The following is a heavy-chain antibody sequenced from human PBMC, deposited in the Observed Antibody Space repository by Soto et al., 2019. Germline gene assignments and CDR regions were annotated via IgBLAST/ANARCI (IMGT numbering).Heavy chain of an antibody. CDR1: GYTFTSYD. Sequence: QVQLVQSGAEVKKPGASVKVSCKASGYTFTSYDINWVRQATGQGLEWMGWMNPNSGNTGYAQKFQGRVTMNRNTAISTAYMELGSLRSEDTAVYYCARGLEWSRALDPWGQGTLVTVSS. V-gene: IGHV1-8*01. D-gene: IGHD3-3*01. J-gene: IGHJ5*02. CDR3: ARGLEWSRALDP. CDR2: MNPNSGNT.